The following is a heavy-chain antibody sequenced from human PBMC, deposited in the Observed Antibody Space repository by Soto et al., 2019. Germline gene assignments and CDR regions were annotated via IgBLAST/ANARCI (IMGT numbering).Heavy chain of an antibody. CDR3: ARWWNDEEWVETMDV. J-gene: IGHJ6*01. V-gene: IGHV3-33*01. CDR2: IYYDGSNE. Sequence: QAQLVESGGAVVQPGRSLRLSCGASGFIFSEYGMHWVRQAPGKGLEWVAVIYYDGSNEHYSESVRGRFTISRDNSKNMLYLEMNSLRAEDTAIYYCARWWNDEEWVETMDVWGQGTTVTVSS. D-gene: IGHD1-1*01. CDR1: GFIFSEYG.